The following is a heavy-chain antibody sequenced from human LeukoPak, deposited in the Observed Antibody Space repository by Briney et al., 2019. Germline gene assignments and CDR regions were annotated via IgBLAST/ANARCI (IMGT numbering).Heavy chain of an antibody. D-gene: IGHD3-10*01. V-gene: IGHV1-46*01. CDR1: GYTFTSYY. CDR2: INPSGDNT. Sequence: ASVKVSCKASGYTFTSYYMHWVRQAPGQGLEWMGIINPSGDNTWYAQKFQGRVTMTRDMATSTDYMEVSSLRSEDTAVYYCARDNSVRDSAWWFDPWGQGTLVTVSS. CDR3: ARDNSVRDSAWWFDP. J-gene: IGHJ5*02.